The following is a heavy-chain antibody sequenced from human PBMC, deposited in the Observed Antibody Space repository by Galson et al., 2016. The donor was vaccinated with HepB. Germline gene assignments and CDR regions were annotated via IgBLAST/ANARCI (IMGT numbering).Heavy chain of an antibody. CDR3: ASSVRGSGSPPGGY. Sequence: SLRLSCAASGFTFSTYWMHWVRQAPGKGLVWVSRINSDGSSTGLADSVKGRFTISRDNAKNTLYLQMNSLRAEDTAVYYCASSVRGSGSPPGGYWGQGILVTVSS. J-gene: IGHJ4*02. D-gene: IGHD3-10*01. CDR2: INSDGSST. V-gene: IGHV3-74*01. CDR1: GFTFSTYW.